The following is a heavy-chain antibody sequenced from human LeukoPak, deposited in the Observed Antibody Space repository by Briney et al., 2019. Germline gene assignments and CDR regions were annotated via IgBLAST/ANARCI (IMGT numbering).Heavy chain of an antibody. Sequence: GGSLRLSCAASGFTFSSYGMNWVRQAPGKGLEWVSFISTTASDIYYADSARGRFTISRDNAKNSLYLQMNSLRAEDTAVYYCARLTYYYATWGQGTLVTVSS. V-gene: IGHV3-21*01. CDR1: GFTFSSYG. D-gene: IGHD3-10*01. J-gene: IGHJ5*02. CDR3: ARLTYYYAT. CDR2: ISTTASDI.